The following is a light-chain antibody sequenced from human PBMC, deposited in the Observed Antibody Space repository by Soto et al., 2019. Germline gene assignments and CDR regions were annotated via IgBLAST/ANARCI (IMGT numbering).Light chain of an antibody. CDR1: QTISSY. CDR3: QQYYSFPPT. Sequence: DIQMTQSPSSLSASVGDRVTITCRASQTISSYLNWYQHKPGKAPELLIYAASTLQSGVPSRFSGSGSGTDFTLTISCLQSEDFATYYCQQYYSFPPTFGQGTKVDIK. V-gene: IGKV1-39*01. J-gene: IGKJ1*01. CDR2: AAS.